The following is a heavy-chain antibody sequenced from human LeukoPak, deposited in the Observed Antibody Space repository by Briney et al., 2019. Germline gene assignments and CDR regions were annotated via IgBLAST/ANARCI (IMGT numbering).Heavy chain of an antibody. CDR2: MKPTSGDT. Sequence: ASVKVSCKASGYTFTGYYIHWVRQATGQGLEWMGWMKPTSGDTGYAQKFQGRVTMTRNTSISTTYMELSSLRSEDTAVYYCARGLGIYGLDAFDFWGQGTMVTVSS. D-gene: IGHD5-12*01. V-gene: IGHV1-8*02. CDR3: ARGLGIYGLDAFDF. J-gene: IGHJ3*01. CDR1: GYTFTGYY.